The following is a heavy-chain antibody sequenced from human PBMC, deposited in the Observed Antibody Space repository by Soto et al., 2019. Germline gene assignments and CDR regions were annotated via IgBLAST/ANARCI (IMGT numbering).Heavy chain of an antibody. CDR3: ARGELLLSLDY. Sequence: PSETLSLTCTVSGGSISSYYWSWIRQPPGKGLEWIGYVYYSGSTNYNPSLKSRVTISVDTSKNQFSLKLSSVTAADTAVYYCARGELLLSLDYWGQGTLVTVSS. D-gene: IGHD1-26*01. V-gene: IGHV4-59*01. J-gene: IGHJ4*02. CDR1: GGSISSYY. CDR2: VYYSGST.